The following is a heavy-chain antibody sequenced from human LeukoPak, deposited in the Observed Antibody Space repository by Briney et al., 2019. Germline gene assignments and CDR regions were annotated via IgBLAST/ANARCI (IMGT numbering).Heavy chain of an antibody. CDR1: GFTFSSYA. CDR2: ISGSGGST. J-gene: IGHJ4*02. V-gene: IGHV3-23*01. D-gene: IGHD4-17*01. CDR3: AKDLMMATVTTVIPKGGFDY. Sequence: QPGGSLRLSCAASGFTFSSYAMSWVRQAPGRGLEWVSAISGSGGSTYYADSVKGRFTISRDNSKNTLYLQMNSLRAEDTAVYYCAKDLMMATVTTVIPKGGFDYWGQGTLVTVSS.